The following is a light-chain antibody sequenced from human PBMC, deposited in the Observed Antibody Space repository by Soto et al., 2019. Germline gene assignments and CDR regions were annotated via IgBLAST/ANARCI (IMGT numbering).Light chain of an antibody. CDR2: AAS. Sequence: AIRMTQSPSSLSASTGDRVTITCRASQGISSYLAWYQQKPGKAPKLLIYAASTLQSGVPSRFSGSGSGTEFSITISCLQSEDFATYYCQQYYSYPRTFGQGTKLEIK. J-gene: IGKJ2*01. V-gene: IGKV1-8*01. CDR3: QQYYSYPRT. CDR1: QGISSY.